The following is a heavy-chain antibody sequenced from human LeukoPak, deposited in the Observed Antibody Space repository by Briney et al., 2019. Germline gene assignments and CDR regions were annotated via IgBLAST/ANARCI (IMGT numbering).Heavy chain of an antibody. J-gene: IGHJ3*02. V-gene: IGHV4-30-4*01. Sequence: MSSETLSLTCTVSGGSISSGDYYWSWIRQPPGKGLEWIGYIYYSGSTYYNPSLKSRVTISVDRSKNQFSLKLSSVTAADTAVYYCARDRYCSGGSCYVGAFDIWGQGTMVTVSS. CDR1: GGSISSGDYY. CDR2: IYYSGST. D-gene: IGHD2-15*01. CDR3: ARDRYCSGGSCYVGAFDI.